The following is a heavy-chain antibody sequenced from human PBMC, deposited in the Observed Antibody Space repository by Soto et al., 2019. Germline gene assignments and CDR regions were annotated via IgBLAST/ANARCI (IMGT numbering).Heavy chain of an antibody. V-gene: IGHV1-46*01. Sequence: ASVKVSCKASGHTLTSYYLHWVRQAPGQGPEGMGIINPSGGITNYAQKFQDRVTMTSDTSTSTVYMELSSLRLEVTAVYYCATGISTTRNYYYYGMDVWGQGTTVTVSS. J-gene: IGHJ6*02. CDR1: GHTLTSYY. CDR2: INPSGGIT. D-gene: IGHD2-2*01. CDR3: ATGISTTRNYYYYGMDV.